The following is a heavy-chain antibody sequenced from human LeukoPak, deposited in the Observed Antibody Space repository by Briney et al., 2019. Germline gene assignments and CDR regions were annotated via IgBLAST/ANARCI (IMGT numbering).Heavy chain of an antibody. CDR1: GGSISSYY. Sequence: PSETLSLTCTVSGGSISSYYWSWIRQPPGKGLEWIGYIYYSGSTNYNPSLKSRVTISVDTSKSQFSLKLSSVTAADTAVYYCARWHDFWSGYYDYWGQGTLVTVSS. CDR2: IYYSGST. D-gene: IGHD3-3*01. V-gene: IGHV4-59*01. CDR3: ARWHDFWSGYYDY. J-gene: IGHJ4*02.